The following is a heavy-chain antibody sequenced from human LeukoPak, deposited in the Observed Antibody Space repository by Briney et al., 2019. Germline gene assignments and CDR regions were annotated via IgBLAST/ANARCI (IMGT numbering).Heavy chain of an antibody. J-gene: IGHJ4*02. Sequence: PGGSLRLSCAASGFTFSSYSMNWVRQAPGKGLEWVSSISSSSSYIYYADSVKGRFTISRDNAKNSLYLQMNSLGAEDTAVYYCARDQGQLWHRPLDYWGQGTLVTVSS. CDR1: GFTFSSYS. CDR3: ARDQGQLWHRPLDY. CDR2: ISSSSSYI. V-gene: IGHV3-21*01. D-gene: IGHD5-18*01.